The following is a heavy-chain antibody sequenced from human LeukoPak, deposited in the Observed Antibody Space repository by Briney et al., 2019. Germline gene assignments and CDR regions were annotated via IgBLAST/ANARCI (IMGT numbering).Heavy chain of an antibody. D-gene: IGHD6-19*01. Sequence: GGSLRLSCAASRFTFSSYGMHWVRQAPGKGLEWVAYIQYDGSNAQYADSVKGRFSISRDSSKNILYLQMNSLRAEDTAVYYCARDSGLSGWYGAFDYWGQGTLVTVSS. J-gene: IGHJ4*02. CDR1: RFTFSSYG. V-gene: IGHV3-30*02. CDR2: IQYDGSNA. CDR3: ARDSGLSGWYGAFDY.